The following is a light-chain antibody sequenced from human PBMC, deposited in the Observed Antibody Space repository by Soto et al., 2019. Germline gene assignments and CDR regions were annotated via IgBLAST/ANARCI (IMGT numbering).Light chain of an antibody. CDR2: GAS. CDR1: QSVGSNY. J-gene: IGKJ2*01. V-gene: IGKV3-20*01. Sequence: EIVLTQSPGTLSLSPGERATLSCRASQSVGSNYLAWYQQKPGQAPRLLISGASSSATGLPDRFSGSGSGTDFTLTISRLEPEDFAVYYCQQYGSSPRYTFGQGTKLEIK. CDR3: QQYGSSPRYT.